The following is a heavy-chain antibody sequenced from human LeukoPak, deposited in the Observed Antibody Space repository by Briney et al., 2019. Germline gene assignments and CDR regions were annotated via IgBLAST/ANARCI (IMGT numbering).Heavy chain of an antibody. D-gene: IGHD3-22*01. Sequence: ASVNVSFKASVYTFTVYYMHWVRQAPGQGLEWMGWINPNRGGTNYAHKFQGRVTMTRDTSISTAYMELSRLRSRDSTAFYCARDVDHYDITGKGLVDIWGQGTMVTVSS. J-gene: IGHJ3*02. CDR1: VYTFTVYY. CDR2: INPNRGGT. CDR3: ARDVDHYDITGKGLVDI. V-gene: IGHV1-2*07.